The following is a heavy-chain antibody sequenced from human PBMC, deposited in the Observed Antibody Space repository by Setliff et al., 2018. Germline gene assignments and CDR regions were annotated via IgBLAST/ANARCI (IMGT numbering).Heavy chain of an antibody. CDR1: GFTFSSYS. J-gene: IGHJ4*02. D-gene: IGHD3-10*01. Sequence: GGSLRLSCAASGFTFSSYSMNWVRQAPGKGLEWVAVISYDGSNKYYADSVKGRFTISRDNSKNTLYLQMNSLKTEGTAVYYCTRLWFGESYFDYWGQGTLVTVSS. CDR2: ISYDGSNK. CDR3: TRLWFGESYFDY. V-gene: IGHV3-30*05.